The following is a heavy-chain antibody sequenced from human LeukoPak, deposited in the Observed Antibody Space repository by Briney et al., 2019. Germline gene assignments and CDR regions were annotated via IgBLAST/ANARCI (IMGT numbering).Heavy chain of an antibody. J-gene: IGHJ4*02. CDR1: GFTFSSYG. CDR2: IWYDGSNK. CDR3: ARDRVTIFGVVTRLFDY. Sequence: PGGSLRLSCAASGFTFSSYGMPWVRQAPGKGLEWVAVIWYDGSNKYYADSVKGRFTISRDNSKNTLYLQMNSLSAEDTAVYYCARDRVTIFGVVTRLFDYWGQGTLVTVSS. V-gene: IGHV3-33*01. D-gene: IGHD3-3*01.